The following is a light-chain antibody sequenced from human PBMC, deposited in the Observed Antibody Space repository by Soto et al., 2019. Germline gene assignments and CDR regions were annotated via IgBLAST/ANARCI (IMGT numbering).Light chain of an antibody. V-gene: IGKV3-11*01. CDR1: QSVSSY. Sequence: EIVLTRSPGTLSLSRGERATLSCRASQSVSSYLAWYQQKPGQAPRLLIYDASNRATGIPARFSGSGSGTDFTLTISSLEPEDFATYYCQQYDSFSVTFGQGTKVDI. CDR2: DAS. CDR3: QQYDSFSVT. J-gene: IGKJ1*01.